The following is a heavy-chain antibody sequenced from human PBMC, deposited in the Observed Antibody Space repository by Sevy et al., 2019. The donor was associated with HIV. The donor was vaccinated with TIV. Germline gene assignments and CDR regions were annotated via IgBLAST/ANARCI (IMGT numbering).Heavy chain of an antibody. CDR2: IYFTGNT. V-gene: IGHV4-59*01. CDR1: GGSISSYF. Sequence: QSQTLSLTCSVSGGSISSYFWTWVRQSPGKGLEWIGNIYFTGNTDYSPSLKSRVTLSLDTSKSQFSLTLKSVTAADTPIYFCARDSTTRPRVLDYWGQGTLVTVSS. J-gene: IGHJ4*02. CDR3: ARDSTTRPRVLDY. D-gene: IGHD1-1*01.